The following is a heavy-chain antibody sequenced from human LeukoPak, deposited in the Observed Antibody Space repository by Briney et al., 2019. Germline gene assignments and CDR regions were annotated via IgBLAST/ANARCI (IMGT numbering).Heavy chain of an antibody. J-gene: IGHJ5*02. CDR3: ARSPGGYGNNWFGP. V-gene: IGHV4-31*03. CDR1: GGSISSGGYY. Sequence: PSQTLSLTCTVSGGSISSGGYYWGWIRQHPGKGLEWIGYIYYSGSTYYNPSLKSRVTISVDTSKNQFSLKLSSVTAADTAVYYCARSPGGYGNNWFGPWGQGTLVTVSS. CDR2: IYYSGST. D-gene: IGHD2-8*02.